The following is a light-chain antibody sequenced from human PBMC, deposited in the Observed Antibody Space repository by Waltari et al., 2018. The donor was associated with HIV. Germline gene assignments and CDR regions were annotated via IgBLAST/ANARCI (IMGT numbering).Light chain of an antibody. V-gene: IGLV3-19*01. CDR3: HSRDSSGYHVV. J-gene: IGLJ2*01. Sequence: SSELTQDPSVSVALGQTVRTTCQGDSPRSYYASWYQQKSGQAPVVAFFGRNNRPPAIPWRFSGSSSGNTASLTITGAQAEDEADYYCHSRDSSGYHVVFGGGTKVTVL. CDR2: GRN. CDR1: SPRSYY.